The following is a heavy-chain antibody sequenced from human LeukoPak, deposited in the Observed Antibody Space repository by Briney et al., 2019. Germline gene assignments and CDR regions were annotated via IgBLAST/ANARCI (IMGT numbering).Heavy chain of an antibody. D-gene: IGHD6-13*01. CDR3: AKGYSSSWYSSYFEY. V-gene: IGHV3-30-3*01. J-gene: IGHJ4*02. CDR2: ISYDGSNK. CDR1: GFAFSSYA. Sequence: HTGGSLRLSCAASGFAFSSYAMHWVRQAPGKGLEWVAVISYDGSNKYYADSVRGRFTISRDSSKNTLYLQMNSLRAEDTAVYYCAKGYSSSWYSSYFEYWGQGTLVTVSS.